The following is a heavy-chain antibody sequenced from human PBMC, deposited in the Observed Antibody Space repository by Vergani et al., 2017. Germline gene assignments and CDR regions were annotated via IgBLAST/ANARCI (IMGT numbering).Heavy chain of an antibody. J-gene: IGHJ6*02. Sequence: EAQLVESGGGLAKPGGSLRLSCAASGFIFSTYNMNWVRQAPGKGLEWISSITSTSSYMYYADSVQGRITISRDSAKNSLYLQMNSLGVEDTAVYFCARDCGGGSCYPFNYYGMDVWGRGTTVTVSS. V-gene: IGHV3-21*06. CDR1: GFIFSTYN. CDR3: ARDCGGGSCYPFNYYGMDV. D-gene: IGHD2-15*01. CDR2: ITSTSSYM.